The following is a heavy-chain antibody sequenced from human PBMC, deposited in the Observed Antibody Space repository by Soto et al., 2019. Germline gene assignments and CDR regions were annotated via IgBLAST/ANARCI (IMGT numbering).Heavy chain of an antibody. V-gene: IGHV3-74*01. D-gene: IGHD5-12*01. J-gene: IGHJ4*02. CDR1: GFMYSNYW. Sequence: GRSLRLSCAASGFMYSNYWMHWVRQAPGKGLVWLSRINSDGNNTTYADSVKGRFTISRDNAKNSLYLQMNSLRAEDTAFYYCAKDHDEDFGYDLDYFDYGGQGTLVTFS. CDR3: AKDHDEDFGYDLDYFDY. CDR2: INSDGNNT.